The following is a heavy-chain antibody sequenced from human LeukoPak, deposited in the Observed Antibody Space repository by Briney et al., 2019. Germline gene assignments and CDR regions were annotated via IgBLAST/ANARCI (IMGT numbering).Heavy chain of an antibody. CDR1: GFTFTNCW. D-gene: IGHD2-15*01. Sequence: PGGSLRLSCVVSGFTFTNCWMQWVRQVPGKGLVWVARMNSDGTSIIHADSVKGRFTISRDNAENTLYLQMNSLRPEDTALYYCARSQSGVFDVWGQGTMVIVSS. CDR3: ARSQSGVFDV. J-gene: IGHJ3*01. CDR2: MNSDGTSI. V-gene: IGHV3-74*01.